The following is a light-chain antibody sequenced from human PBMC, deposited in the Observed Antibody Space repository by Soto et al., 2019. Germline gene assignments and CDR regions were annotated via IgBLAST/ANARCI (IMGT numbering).Light chain of an antibody. CDR2: EVT. Sequence: QSALTQPPSASGSPGQSVTISCTGTSSDIGTYNYVSWYQQHPGKAPKLIIYEVTKRPSGVPDRFSGSKSGYTASLTVSWLQTEDEADYYCSSYAGRNDFVVFGGGTKLT. CDR3: SSYAGRNDFVV. CDR1: SSDIGTYNY. V-gene: IGLV2-8*01. J-gene: IGLJ2*01.